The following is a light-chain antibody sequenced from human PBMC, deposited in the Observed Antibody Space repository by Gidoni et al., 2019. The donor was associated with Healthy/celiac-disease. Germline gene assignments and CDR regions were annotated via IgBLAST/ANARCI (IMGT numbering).Light chain of an antibody. CDR1: PSIRSS. Sequence: EIVLTQFPDFQSVTPMEKVTITCRASPSIRSSLHWYQQKPDQSPKLLTEYASQAISGVPSRFSGGGSGADFTLTINRLEDEDAAAYYCHQSSSLLITFGQXTRLEIK. CDR3: HQSSSLLIT. V-gene: IGKV6D-21*02. J-gene: IGKJ5*01. CDR2: YAS.